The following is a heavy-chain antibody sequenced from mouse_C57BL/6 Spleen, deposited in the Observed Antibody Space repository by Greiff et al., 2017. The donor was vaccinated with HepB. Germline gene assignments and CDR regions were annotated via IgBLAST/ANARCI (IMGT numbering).Heavy chain of an antibody. CDR2: IYPGDGDT. J-gene: IGHJ4*01. D-gene: IGHD4-1*01. CDR3: ARWGGTGAMDY. CDR1: GYAFSSYW. V-gene: IGHV1-80*01. Sequence: VKLMESGAELVKPGASVKISCKASGYAFSSYWMNWVKQRPGKGLEWIGQIYPGDGDTNYNGKFKGKATLTADKSSSTAYMQLSSLTSEDSAVYFCARWGGTGAMDYWGQGTSVTVSS.